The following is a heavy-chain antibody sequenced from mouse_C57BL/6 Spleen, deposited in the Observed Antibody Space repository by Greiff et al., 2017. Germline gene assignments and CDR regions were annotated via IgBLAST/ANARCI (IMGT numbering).Heavy chain of an antibody. Sequence: VKVVESGAELVRPGASVTLSCKASGYTFTDYEMHWVKQTPVHGLEWIGAIDPETGGTAYNQKFKGKAILTADKSSSTAYMELRSLTSEDSAVYYCTRRGLSTRVTTGDFDYWGQGTTLTVSS. J-gene: IGHJ2*01. CDR3: TRRGLSTRVTTGDFDY. CDR2: IDPETGGT. V-gene: IGHV1-15*01. CDR1: GYTFTDYE. D-gene: IGHD2-2*01.